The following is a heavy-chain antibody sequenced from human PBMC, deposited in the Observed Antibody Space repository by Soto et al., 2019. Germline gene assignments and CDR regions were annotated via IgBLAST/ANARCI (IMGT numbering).Heavy chain of an antibody. CDR2: IYYSGST. V-gene: IGHV4-31*03. CDR3: ARAPAGVAARYYYYMDV. J-gene: IGHJ6*03. Sequence: QVQLQESGPGLVKPSQTLSLTCTVSGGSISSGGYYWSWIRQHPGKGLEWIGYIYYSGSTYYNPSLKSRVTISVDTSKNQFSLKLSSVTAADTAVYYCARAPAGVAARYYYYMDVWGKGTTVTVSS. D-gene: IGHD2-15*01. CDR1: GGSISSGGYY.